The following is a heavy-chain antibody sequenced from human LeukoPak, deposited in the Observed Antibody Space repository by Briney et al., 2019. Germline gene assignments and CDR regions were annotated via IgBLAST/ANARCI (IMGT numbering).Heavy chain of an antibody. CDR3: VEGGAPSYYDGSGDAYFDY. V-gene: IGHV3-23*01. D-gene: IGHD3-22*01. CDR2: ISGSGGRT. CDR1: GFTFSSYA. J-gene: IGHJ4*02. Sequence: GGSLRLSCAASGFTFSSYAMSWVRQAPGRGLEWVSVISGSGGRTSYADSVKGRFTVSRDNSKNTLYLQMNSLRAEDTAVYFCVEGGAPSYYDGSGDAYFDYWGQGTLVTVSS.